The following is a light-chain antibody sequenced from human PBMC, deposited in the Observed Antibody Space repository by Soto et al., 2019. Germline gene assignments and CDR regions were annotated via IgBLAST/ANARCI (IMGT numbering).Light chain of an antibody. V-gene: IGKV3-20*01. CDR2: GGS. Sequence: EILLTQSRGTLSLSRGERSTLSCRASQSVSSSYLAWYQQKPGQAPRLLIYGGSSRATGIPDRFSGGGSGTDFSLTISRLETEDFSVYYCHQYGSSPLTFGGGTKVDIK. CDR3: HQYGSSPLT. CDR1: QSVSSSY. J-gene: IGKJ4*01.